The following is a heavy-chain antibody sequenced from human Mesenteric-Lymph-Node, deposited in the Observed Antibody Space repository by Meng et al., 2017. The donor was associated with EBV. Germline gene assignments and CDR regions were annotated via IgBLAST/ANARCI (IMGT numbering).Heavy chain of an antibody. D-gene: IGHD3-10*01. CDR1: GGSISSSHYY. CDR3: ARGYGSGSYRYFDY. Sequence: GHGLGKPSETLSLPCTVSGGSISSSHYYWGWVRQPPGKGLQWIGTIYYSGSTSYNPSLKSRVTISVDTSKNQFSVNLSSVTAADTAVYYCARGYGSGSYRYFDYWGQGTLVTASS. J-gene: IGHJ4*02. V-gene: IGHV4-39*01. CDR2: IYYSGST.